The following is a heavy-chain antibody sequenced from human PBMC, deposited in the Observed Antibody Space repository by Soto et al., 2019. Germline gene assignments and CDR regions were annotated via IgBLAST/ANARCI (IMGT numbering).Heavy chain of an antibody. CDR2: INHSGST. CDR3: ARGGLLGFGDYYYGMDV. J-gene: IGHJ6*02. CDR1: GGSFSGYY. Sequence: QVQLQQWGAGLLKPSETLSLTCAVYGGSFSGYYWSWIRQPPGKGLEWIGEINHSGSTNYNPALKSRVTISVDTSKNQFSLKLSSVTAADTAVYYCARGGLLGFGDYYYGMDVWGQGTTVTVSS. V-gene: IGHV4-34*01. D-gene: IGHD3-10*01.